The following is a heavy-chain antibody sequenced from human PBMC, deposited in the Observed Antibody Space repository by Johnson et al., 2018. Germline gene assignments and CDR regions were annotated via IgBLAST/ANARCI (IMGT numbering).Heavy chain of an antibody. D-gene: IGHD5-12*01. CDR3: AKGEGRPGSPYYRMDV. CDR2: IWYDGNNR. CDR1: GFTFSSYG. Sequence: QVQLVQSGGGVVQPGRSLRLSCAASGFTFSSYGMHWVRQAPGKGLEWVAVIWYDGNNRYYADSVKRRFTISRDNSKNTLYLEINSLRAEDTAVFFCAKGEGRPGSPYYRMDVWGQGITVTVSS. J-gene: IGHJ6*02. V-gene: IGHV3-33*06.